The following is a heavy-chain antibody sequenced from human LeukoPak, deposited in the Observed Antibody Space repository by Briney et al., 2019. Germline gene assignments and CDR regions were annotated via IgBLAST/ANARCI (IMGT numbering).Heavy chain of an antibody. V-gene: IGHV3-30*04. Sequence: PGRSLRLSCAASGFTFSSYAMHWVRQGPGKGLEWVAVISYDGSNKYYADSVKGRFTISRDNSKNTLYLQVNSLRAEDTSVYYCARDIRSSGGVFDYWGQGTLVTVSS. CDR2: ISYDGSNK. D-gene: IGHD3-16*01. CDR3: ARDIRSSGGVFDY. CDR1: GFTFSSYA. J-gene: IGHJ4*02.